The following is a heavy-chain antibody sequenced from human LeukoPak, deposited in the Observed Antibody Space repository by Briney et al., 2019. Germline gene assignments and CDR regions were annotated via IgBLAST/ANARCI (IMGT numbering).Heavy chain of an antibody. J-gene: IGHJ3*02. D-gene: IGHD3-10*01. Sequence: GGSLRLSCAASGFTVSSNYMSWVRQAPGKGLEWVSVIYSGGSTYYADSVKGRFTISRDNSKNTLYLQMNSLRAEDTAVYYCARVFYYYGSGSYDAFDIWGQGTMVTVSS. CDR3: ARVFYYYGSGSYDAFDI. CDR2: IYSGGST. V-gene: IGHV3-53*01. CDR1: GFTVSSNY.